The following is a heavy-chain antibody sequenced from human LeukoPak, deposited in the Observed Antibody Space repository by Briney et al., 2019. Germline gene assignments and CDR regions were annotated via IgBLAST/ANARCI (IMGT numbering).Heavy chain of an antibody. Sequence: GGSLRLSCAASEFSFSIYAMSWVRQARGKGLEWVSSITSSGESTYYAGSVKGRFTISRDNSKNTVYLQMNSLRAEDTAVYYCARDRPNYYGSNGHYYQRNGDHWGQGTLVTVSS. J-gene: IGHJ5*02. CDR2: ITSSGEST. CDR3: ARDRPNYYGSNGHYYQRNGDH. V-gene: IGHV3-23*01. CDR1: EFSFSIYA. D-gene: IGHD3-22*01.